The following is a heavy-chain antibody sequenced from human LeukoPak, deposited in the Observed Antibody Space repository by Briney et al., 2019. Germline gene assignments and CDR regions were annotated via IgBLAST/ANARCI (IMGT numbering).Heavy chain of an antibody. CDR3: AYGDTYYDF. J-gene: IGHJ4*02. Sequence: SETLSLTCTVSGASISDYYWMWIRQPPGKGLEWIGYIYYTGSTNSNPSLKSRVVMPVDMSKNQFSLSLTSVSAADSALYAGAYGDTYYDFWGQGTLVSVSS. CDR2: IYYTGST. V-gene: IGHV4-59*01. D-gene: IGHD4/OR15-4a*01. CDR1: GASISDYY.